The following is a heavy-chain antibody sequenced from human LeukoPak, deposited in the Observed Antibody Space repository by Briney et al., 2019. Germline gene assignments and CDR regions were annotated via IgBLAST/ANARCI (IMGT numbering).Heavy chain of an antibody. CDR2: INPNSGGT. V-gene: IGHV1-2*02. J-gene: IGHJ4*02. CDR3: ARVSTSDLSGFDY. Sequence: GASVKVSCKASGYTFTGYYMHWVRQAPGQGLEWMGWINPNSGGTNYAQKFQGRVTMTRDTSISTAYMELSRLRSDDTAVYYCARVSTSDLSGFDYWGQGTLVTVSS. CDR1: GYTFTGYY. D-gene: IGHD2-2*01.